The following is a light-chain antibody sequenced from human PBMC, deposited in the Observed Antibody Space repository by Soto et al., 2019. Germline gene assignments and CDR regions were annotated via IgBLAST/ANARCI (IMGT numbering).Light chain of an antibody. CDR3: QQYDSWPPLT. V-gene: IGKV3-15*01. J-gene: IGKJ4*01. CDR2: GAS. Sequence: EILMTQSPATLSLSPGERATLSCRASQSVASNLAWYQQRRGQAPRLLIYGASSRATGIPARFSGSGSGTEFTLTISSLQSEDFAAYYCQQYDSWPPLTFGGGTKVEIK. CDR1: QSVASN.